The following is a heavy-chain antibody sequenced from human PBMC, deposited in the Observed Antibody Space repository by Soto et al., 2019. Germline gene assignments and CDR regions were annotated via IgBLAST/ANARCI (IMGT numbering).Heavy chain of an antibody. J-gene: IGHJ4*02. CDR3: ASFYGDYVGYYFDY. D-gene: IGHD4-17*01. CDR2: IYYSGST. V-gene: IGHV4-39*01. CDR1: GGSISSSSYY. Sequence: SGTLSLTCTVSGGSISSSSYYWGWIRQPPGKGLEWIGSIYYSGSTYYNPSLKSRVTISVDTSKNQFSLKLSSVTAADTAAYYCASFYGDYVGYYFDYWGQGTLVTVSS.